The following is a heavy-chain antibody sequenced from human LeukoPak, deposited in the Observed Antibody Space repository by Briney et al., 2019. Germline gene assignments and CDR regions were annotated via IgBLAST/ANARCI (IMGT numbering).Heavy chain of an antibody. CDR3: ARYVLLVDY. CDR2: ISRDGNII. J-gene: IGHJ4*02. Sequence: PGGSLRLSCAASGFSFSDHHMSWVRQVPGKGLEWLAYISRDGNIIVYADSVKGRFIISRDNAKQSVYLEMTSLRPEDTAVYYCARYVLLVDYWGQGTLVTVSS. D-gene: IGHD3-16*01. CDR1: GFSFSDHH. V-gene: IGHV3-11*01.